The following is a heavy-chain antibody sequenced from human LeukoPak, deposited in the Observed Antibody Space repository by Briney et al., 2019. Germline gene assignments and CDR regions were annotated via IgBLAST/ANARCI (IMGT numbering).Heavy chain of an antibody. CDR3: ARAGDIVVVPAAILFSLGY. J-gene: IGHJ4*02. Sequence: ASVKVSCKASGYTFTGYYMHWVRQAPGQGLEWMGWINPNSGGTNYAQKFQGRVTMTRDTSISTAYMELSRLRSDDTAVYYCARAGDIVVVPAAILFSLGYWGQGTLVTVSS. D-gene: IGHD2-2*01. CDR1: GYTFTGYY. V-gene: IGHV1-2*02. CDR2: INPNSGGT.